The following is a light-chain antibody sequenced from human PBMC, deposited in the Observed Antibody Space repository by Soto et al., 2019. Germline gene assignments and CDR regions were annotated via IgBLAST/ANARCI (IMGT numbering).Light chain of an antibody. CDR2: GAS. J-gene: IGKJ1*01. Sequence: EIVLTQSPGTLSLSPGERATLSSRASQSVSSNYLAWYQQKPGQAPRLLIHGASSRATGIPDRFSGSGSGTDFTLTISRLEPEDFAVYYCQQRSDWPWTFGQGTKVDIK. CDR1: QSVSSNY. CDR3: QQRSDWPWT. V-gene: IGKV3D-20*02.